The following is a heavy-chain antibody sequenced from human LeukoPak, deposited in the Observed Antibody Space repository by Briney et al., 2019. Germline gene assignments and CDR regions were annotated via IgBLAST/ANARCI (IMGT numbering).Heavy chain of an antibody. CDR1: GGSFSGYY. CDR2: INHSGST. J-gene: IGHJ6*02. Sequence: TSETLSLTCAVYGGSFSGYYWSWIRQPPGKGLEWIGEINHSGSTNYNPSVKSRVTISVDASKNQFSLKLSSVTAADTAVYYCARGPIYCSGGSCSYYYYYGMDVWGQGTTVTVSS. D-gene: IGHD2-15*01. CDR3: ARGPIYCSGGSCSYYYYYGMDV. V-gene: IGHV4-34*01.